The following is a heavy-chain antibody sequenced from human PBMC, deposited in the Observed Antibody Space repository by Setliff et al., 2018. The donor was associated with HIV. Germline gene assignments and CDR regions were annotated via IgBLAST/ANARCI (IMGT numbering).Heavy chain of an antibody. CDR1: GDSINSGDSY. J-gene: IGHJ3*02. CDR2: IYYSGST. Sequence: PSETLSLTCTVSGDSINSGDSYWTWIRHHPGKGLEWIGYIYYSGSTNYNPSLKSRVIISVDSSKNQFFLKLTSVTAADTAMYYCARVSQALLGAFDIWGQGTMVTVSS. V-gene: IGHV4-31*03. D-gene: IGHD7-27*01. CDR3: ARVSQALLGAFDI.